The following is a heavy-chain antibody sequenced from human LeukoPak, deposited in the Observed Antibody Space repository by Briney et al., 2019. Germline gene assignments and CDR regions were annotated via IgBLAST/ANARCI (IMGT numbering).Heavy chain of an antibody. D-gene: IGHD3-22*01. V-gene: IGHV4-4*07. CDR3: AGAAWAYYYDSSGYLSPYNWFDP. CDR2: IYTSGST. CDR1: GGSISSYY. Sequence: SETLSLTCTVSGGSISSYYWSWIRQPAGKGLEWIGRIYTSGSTNYNPSLKSRVTMSVDTSKNQFSLKLSSVTAADTAVYYCAGAAWAYYYDSSGYLSPYNWFDPWGQGTLITVSS. J-gene: IGHJ5*02.